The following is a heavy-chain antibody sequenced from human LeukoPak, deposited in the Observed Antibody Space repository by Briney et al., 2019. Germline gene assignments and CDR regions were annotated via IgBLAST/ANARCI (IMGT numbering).Heavy chain of an antibody. V-gene: IGHV4-4*07. CDR1: GGSISSYY. CDR3: ARDLYRDYDILTGYYTLSDAFDI. J-gene: IGHJ3*02. D-gene: IGHD3-9*01. Sequence: SETLSLTCTVSGGSISSYYWSWIRQPAGKGLEWIGRIYTSGSTNYNPSLKSRVTMSVDTSKNQFSLKLGSVTAADTAVYYCARDLYRDYDILTGYYTLSDAFDIWGQGTMVTVSS. CDR2: IYTSGST.